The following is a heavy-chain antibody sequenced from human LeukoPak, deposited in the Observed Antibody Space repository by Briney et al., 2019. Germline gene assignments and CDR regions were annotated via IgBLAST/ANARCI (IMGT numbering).Heavy chain of an antibody. D-gene: IGHD3-10*01. Sequence: GSLRLSCAASGFTFSSYWMSWVRQAPGKGLEWVANIKQDGSEKYYVDSVKGRFTFSRDNAKNSLYLQMNSLRAEDTAVYYCARDGEYYYGSGSSKKDYWGQGTLVTVSS. CDR1: GFTFSSYW. CDR2: IKQDGSEK. CDR3: ARDGEYYYGSGSSKKDY. V-gene: IGHV3-7*01. J-gene: IGHJ4*02.